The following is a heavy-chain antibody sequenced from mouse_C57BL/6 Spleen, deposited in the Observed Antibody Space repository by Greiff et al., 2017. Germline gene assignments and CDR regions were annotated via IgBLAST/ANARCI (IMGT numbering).Heavy chain of an antibody. J-gene: IGHJ2*01. CDR3: ARSGGSSYYFDY. V-gene: IGHV1-4*01. CDR2: INPSSGYT. D-gene: IGHD1-1*01. CDR1: GYTFTSYT. Sequence: VQLQQSGAELARPGASVKMSCKASGYTFTSYTMHWVKQRPGQGLEWIGYINPSSGYTKYNQKFKDKATLTADKSSSTAYVQLSSLTSEDSAVYYCARSGGSSYYFDYWGQGTTLTVSS.